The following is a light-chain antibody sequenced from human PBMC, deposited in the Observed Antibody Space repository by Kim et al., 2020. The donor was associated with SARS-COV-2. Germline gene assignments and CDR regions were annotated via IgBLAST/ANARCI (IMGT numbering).Light chain of an antibody. V-gene: IGKV3-15*01. J-gene: IGKJ1*01. CDR3: QQYNNRPPWT. CDR2: TAF. Sequence: SLGDSVTLTCRASQILNNNLAWYQQRPGQAPRLLMTTAFSRAPGIPARFSGSGSETEFTLTITSLQSEDFAVYFCQQYNNRPPWTFGQGTKVDIK. CDR1: QILNNN.